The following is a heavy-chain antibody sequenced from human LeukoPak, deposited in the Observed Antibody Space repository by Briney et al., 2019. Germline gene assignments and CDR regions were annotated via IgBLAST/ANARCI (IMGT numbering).Heavy chain of an antibody. D-gene: IGHD1-26*01. J-gene: IGHJ4*02. CDR3: AKVYSGSSN. Sequence: PGGSLRLSCAASGFTFSSYAMSWVRQASGKGLEWVPAISGSGGSTYCADSVKGRFTISRDNSKNTLYLQMNSLRAEDTAVYYCAKVYSGSSNWGQGTLVTVSS. V-gene: IGHV3-23*01. CDR1: GFTFSSYA. CDR2: ISGSGGST.